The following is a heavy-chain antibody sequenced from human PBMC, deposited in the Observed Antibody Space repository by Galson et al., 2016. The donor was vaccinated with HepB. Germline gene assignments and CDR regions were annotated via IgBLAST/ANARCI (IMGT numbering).Heavy chain of an antibody. J-gene: IGHJ2*01. D-gene: IGHD6-13*01. CDR2: IYHTGST. Sequence: TLSLTCAVSGGSISSGGYSWSWIRQPPGKGLEWIGYIYHTGSTYYNPSLKSRVTISVDMSKNQFSLRLRSVTAADTAVYYCARDRSVIAAAGSYWYLDLWGRGTLVTVSS. CDR1: GGSISSGGYS. CDR3: ARDRSVIAAAGSYWYLDL. V-gene: IGHV4-30-2*01.